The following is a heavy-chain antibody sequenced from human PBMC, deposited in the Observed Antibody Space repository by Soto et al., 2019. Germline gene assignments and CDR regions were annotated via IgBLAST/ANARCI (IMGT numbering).Heavy chain of an antibody. D-gene: IGHD2-15*01. CDR1: GFTFSSYA. CDR3: ELKGYCSGGSCYSYYYYMDV. V-gene: IGHV3-23*01. J-gene: IGHJ6*03. CDR2: ISGSGGST. Sequence: PGGSLRLSCAASGFTFSSYAMSWVRQAPGKGLEWVSAISGSGGSTYYADSVKGRFTISRDNSKNTLYLQMNSLRAEDTAVYYCELKGYCSGGSCYSYYYYMDVWGKGTTVTVSS.